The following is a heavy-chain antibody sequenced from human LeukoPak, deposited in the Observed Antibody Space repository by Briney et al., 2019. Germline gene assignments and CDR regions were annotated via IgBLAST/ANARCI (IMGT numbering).Heavy chain of an antibody. Sequence: SETLSLTCTVSGGSISYSYWSWIRQSPGKGLEWIGFIYYSGTTNYNPSLKSRLTISVDTSKNQFSLKLSSVTAADTAVYYCARSYQDGSGSFDYWGRGTLVTVSS. CDR1: GGSISYSY. D-gene: IGHD3-22*01. CDR3: ARSYQDGSGSFDY. CDR2: IYYSGTT. J-gene: IGHJ4*02. V-gene: IGHV4-59*01.